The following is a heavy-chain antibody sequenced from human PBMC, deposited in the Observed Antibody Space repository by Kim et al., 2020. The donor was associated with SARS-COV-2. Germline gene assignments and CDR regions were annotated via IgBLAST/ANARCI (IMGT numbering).Heavy chain of an antibody. CDR3: AGTTGVYDFDM. Sequence: EKYYVCSVMGRFPNSRDNAKNALYLQMNSLRAEDRAVYYCAGTTGVYDFDMWGQGTMVTVSS. V-gene: IGHV3-7*01. CDR2: EK. D-gene: IGHD4-17*01. J-gene: IGHJ3*02.